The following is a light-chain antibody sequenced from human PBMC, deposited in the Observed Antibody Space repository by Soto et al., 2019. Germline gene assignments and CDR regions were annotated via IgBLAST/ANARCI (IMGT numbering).Light chain of an antibody. CDR3: QQYGSSPWT. CDR1: QSVSSNF. Sequence: EIVLTQSPGTLSLSPGERATLSCRASQSVSSNFLAWYQQKPGQAPRLLIYGASSRATGIPDRFSGSGSGTDFTLTISRLEPEDFAVYYCQQYGSSPWTFRQGTKMEIK. CDR2: GAS. V-gene: IGKV3-20*01. J-gene: IGKJ1*01.